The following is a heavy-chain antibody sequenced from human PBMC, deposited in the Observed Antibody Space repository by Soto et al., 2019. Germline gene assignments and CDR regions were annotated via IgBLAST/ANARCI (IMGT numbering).Heavy chain of an antibody. CDR2: IYCSGST. CDR3: ARGSGRGRFDP. V-gene: IGHV4-30-4*01. CDR1: GGSISSGDYY. D-gene: IGHD1-26*01. Sequence: QVQLQESGPGLVKPSQTLSLTCTVSGGSISSGDYYWSWIRQPPGKGLEWIGYIYCSGSTYYNPSLKRRFTISVDTSKNQFSLKLSSVPAADTAVYYCARGSGRGRFDPWGQGTLVTVSS. J-gene: IGHJ5*02.